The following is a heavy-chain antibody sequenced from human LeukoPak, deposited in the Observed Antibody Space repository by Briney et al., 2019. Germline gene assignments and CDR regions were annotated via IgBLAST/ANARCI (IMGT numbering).Heavy chain of an antibody. D-gene: IGHD5-18*01. Sequence: PGGSLRLSCAASGFTFSSYCMHWVRQAPGKGLEWVAVIWYDGSNKYYADSVKGRFTISRDNSKNTLYLQMNSLRAEDTAVYYCARGGYSYGHDAFDIWGQGTMVTVSS. CDR2: IWYDGSNK. J-gene: IGHJ3*02. CDR1: GFTFSSYC. V-gene: IGHV3-33*01. CDR3: ARGGYSYGHDAFDI.